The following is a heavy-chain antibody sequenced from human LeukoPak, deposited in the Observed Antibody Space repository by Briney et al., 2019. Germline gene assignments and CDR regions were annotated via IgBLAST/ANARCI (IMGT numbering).Heavy chain of an antibody. J-gene: IGHJ4*02. V-gene: IGHV3-23*01. D-gene: IGHD6-19*01. CDR1: GLTFSSYA. Sequence: GGSLRLSCAASGLTFSSYAMSWVRQAPGKGLEWVSAISGSGGSTYYADSAKGRFTISRDNSKNTLYLQMNSLRAEDTAVYYCAETSGWSSSGLWGQGTLVTVSS. CDR3: AETSGWSSSGL. CDR2: ISGSGGST.